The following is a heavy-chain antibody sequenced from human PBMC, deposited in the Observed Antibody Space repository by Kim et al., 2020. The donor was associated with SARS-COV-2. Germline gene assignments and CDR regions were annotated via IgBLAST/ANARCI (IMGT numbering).Heavy chain of an antibody. CDR3: ARGGRPTSYGSPCDY. D-gene: IGHD5-18*01. CDR1: GGTFSSYA. Sequence: SVKVSCKASGGTFSSYAISWVRQAPGQGLEWMGGIIPIFGTANYAQKFQGRVTITADESTSTAYMELSSLRAEDTAVYYCARGGRPTSYGSPCDYWGQGTLVTVSS. CDR2: IIPIFGTA. V-gene: IGHV1-69*13. J-gene: IGHJ4*02.